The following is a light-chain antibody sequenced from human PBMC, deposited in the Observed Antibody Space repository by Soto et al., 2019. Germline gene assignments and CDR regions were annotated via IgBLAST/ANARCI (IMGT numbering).Light chain of an antibody. V-gene: IGKV1-39*01. CDR3: QQTYNAPYT. CDR2: LAS. Sequence: DIQITQTPPSLPASVGGRVTITCRASHSISTYLNWFQHKPGKAPKLLMYLASTLQSGVPSRFSGSGSGTEFTLTISSLQPEDFATYYCQQTYNAPYTFGQGTKLEIK. CDR1: HSISTY. J-gene: IGKJ2*01.